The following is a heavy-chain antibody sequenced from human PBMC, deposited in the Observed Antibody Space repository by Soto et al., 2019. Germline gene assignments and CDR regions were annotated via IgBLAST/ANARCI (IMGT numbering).Heavy chain of an antibody. CDR3: ARGPRSYFDY. J-gene: IGHJ4*02. V-gene: IGHV3-30*03. D-gene: IGHD2-15*01. CDR1: GFTFSSYG. Sequence: QVQLVESGGGVVQPGRSLRLSCAASGFTFSSYGMHWVRQAPGKGLEWVAVISSDGSNKYYADSVKGRFTISRDNSKNTLYLQMNSLRSEDTAVYYCARGPRSYFDYWGQGTLVTVSS. CDR2: ISSDGSNK.